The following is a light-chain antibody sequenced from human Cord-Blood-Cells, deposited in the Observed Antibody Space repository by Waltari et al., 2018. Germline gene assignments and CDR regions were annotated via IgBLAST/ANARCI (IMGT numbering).Light chain of an antibody. CDR2: ERS. Sequence: QSALTQPASVSGSPGQSITISCTGTRSDVGSYNLVSWYQQHPGKAPKLMMSERSKRPSGVSNRFSGSKSGNTASLTIAGLQAEDEADYYCCSYAGSSTVFGGGTKLTVL. CDR1: RSDVGSYNL. CDR3: CSYAGSSTV. V-gene: IGLV2-23*01. J-gene: IGLJ2*01.